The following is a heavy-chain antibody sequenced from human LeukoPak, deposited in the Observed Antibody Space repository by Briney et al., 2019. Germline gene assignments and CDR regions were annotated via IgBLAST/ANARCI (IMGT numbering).Heavy chain of an antibody. V-gene: IGHV3-7*01. J-gene: IGHJ4*02. CDR2: IKEDGSRE. CDR1: AFAFSRNW. CDR3: ARGPH. Sequence: GGSLRLSCAASAFAFSRNWMSWVRQAPGNGPEWVASIKEDGSRENYVDSLKGRFTISRDNSKNSLFLQMNSLRAEDTAVYYCARGPHWGQGTLVTVSS.